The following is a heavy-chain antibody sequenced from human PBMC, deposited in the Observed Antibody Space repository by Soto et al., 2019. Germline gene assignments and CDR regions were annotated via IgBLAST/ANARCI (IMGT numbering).Heavy chain of an antibody. CDR1: GFTFSAYA. J-gene: IGHJ6*02. CDR2: ISSRGDST. CDR3: PVGIYYYGWDG. Sequence: EVQLLESGGGLVQPGGSLRLSCGASGFTFSAYAMIWVRQAPGKGLEWVSSISSRGDSTYYADSVKGRFTLSRDNSKNTVYLQMNNLRTEDMARYYCPVGIYYYGWDGWCQGTTVTVSS. D-gene: IGHD1-20*01. V-gene: IGHV3-23*01.